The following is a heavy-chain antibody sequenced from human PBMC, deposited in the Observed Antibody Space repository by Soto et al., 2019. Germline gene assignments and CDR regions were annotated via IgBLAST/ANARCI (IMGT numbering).Heavy chain of an antibody. CDR1: GGSISSSSYY. V-gene: IGHV4-39*01. J-gene: IGHJ4*02. D-gene: IGHD1-26*01. Sequence: SETLSLTCTVSGGSISSSSYYWGWIRQPPGKGLEWIGSIYYSGSTYYNPSLKSRVTISVDTSKNQFSLKLSSVTAADTAVYYCGSYYVLYYFDYWGQGTLVTVSS. CDR2: IYYSGST. CDR3: GSYYVLYYFDY.